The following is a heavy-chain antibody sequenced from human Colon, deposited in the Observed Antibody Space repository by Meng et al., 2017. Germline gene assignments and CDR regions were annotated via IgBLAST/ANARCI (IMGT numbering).Heavy chain of an antibody. V-gene: IGHV4-34*01. CDR2: IHPSGST. Sequence: QVQPRQWGGGLLKPSETLSLTCAVYCGSFSDYYLTWIRQPPGKGLEWVGDIHPSGSTYYSPSLQSRVTITLDTSKNQFSLTLSSMTAADTAVYYCARGVDWAKSGNFWGQGTLVTVSS. D-gene: IGHD3-9*01. J-gene: IGHJ4*02. CDR3: ARGVDWAKSGNF. CDR1: CGSFSDYY.